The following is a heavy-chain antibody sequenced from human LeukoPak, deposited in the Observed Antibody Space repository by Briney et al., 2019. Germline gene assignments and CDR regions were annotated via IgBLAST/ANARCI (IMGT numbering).Heavy chain of an antibody. V-gene: IGHV3-21*01. CDR1: GFTFSSDS. CDR2: ISSSSSYI. Sequence: GGSLRLSCAASGFTFSSDSMNWVRQAPRKGLEWGSSISSSSSYIYYADSVKGRFTISTYNAKNSVDLQLNRLRAEATAWYYCARALLGYCSGGSCYALDYWGQGTLVTVSS. J-gene: IGHJ4*02. CDR3: ARALLGYCSGGSCYALDY. D-gene: IGHD2-15*01.